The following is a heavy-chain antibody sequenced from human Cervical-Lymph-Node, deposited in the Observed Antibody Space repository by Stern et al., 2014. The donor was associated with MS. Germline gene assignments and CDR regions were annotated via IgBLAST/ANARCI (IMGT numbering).Heavy chain of an antibody. CDR1: GGTFSSYA. Sequence: QVQLVQSGAEVKKPGSSVKVSCKASGGTFSSYAISWVRQAPGQGLEWMGKINPSGGSTTYAQNFQGRVTLTRDTSTSTVYMELSGLRSEDTAVYYCARAKGAYCFYWGQGTQVTVSS. V-gene: IGHV1-46*01. D-gene: IGHD2-21*01. J-gene: IGHJ4*02. CDR2: INPSGGST. CDR3: ARAKGAYCFY.